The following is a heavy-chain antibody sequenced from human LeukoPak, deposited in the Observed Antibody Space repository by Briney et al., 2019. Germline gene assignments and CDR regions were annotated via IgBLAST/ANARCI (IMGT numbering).Heavy chain of an antibody. D-gene: IGHD1-7*01. Sequence: GGSLRLSCAASGFTFSSYSINWVRQAPGKGLEWVSYISGSSSYTYYADSVNGRFTISRDNARNSLYLQMNSLRAEDTALYCCARPRRNYNHDAFDIWGQGTIVTVSA. J-gene: IGHJ3*02. V-gene: IGHV3-21*01. CDR1: GFTFSSYS. CDR2: ISGSSSYT. CDR3: ARPRRNYNHDAFDI.